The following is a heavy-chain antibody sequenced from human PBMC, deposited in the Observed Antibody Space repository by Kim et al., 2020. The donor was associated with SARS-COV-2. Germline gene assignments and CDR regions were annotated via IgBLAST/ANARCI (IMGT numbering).Heavy chain of an antibody. CDR2: IYSGGST. CDR1: VFTVSSNY. J-gene: IGHJ6*02. V-gene: IGHV3-53*01. D-gene: IGHD5-18*01. Sequence: GGSLRLSCAASVFTVSSNYMSWVRQAPGKGLEWVSVIYSGGSTYYADSVKGRFTISRDNSKNTLYLQMNSLRAEDTAVYYCARYSYGDGDPDNYYYYYGMDVWGQGTTVTVSS. CDR3: ARYSYGDGDPDNYYYYYGMDV.